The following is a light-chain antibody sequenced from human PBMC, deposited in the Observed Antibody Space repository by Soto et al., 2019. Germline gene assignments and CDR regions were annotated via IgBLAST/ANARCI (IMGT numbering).Light chain of an antibody. Sequence: TQPPSVSVAPGQTASITCGGDNIGDKRVHWDQKRPGAAPVLVVYDDADRPSGIHEGFSGSHSVNTGTLAISRVEAGDEADYDGQGWDSSSDHRNVLGKGRMGTGL. CDR1: NIGDKR. CDR2: DDA. CDR3: QGWDSSSDHRNV. J-gene: IGLJ1*01. V-gene: IGLV3-21*02.